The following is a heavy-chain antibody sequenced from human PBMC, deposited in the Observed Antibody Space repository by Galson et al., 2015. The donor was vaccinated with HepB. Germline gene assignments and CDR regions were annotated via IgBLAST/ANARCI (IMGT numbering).Heavy chain of an antibody. CDR3: AKESCTSTSCYAERVARVYYFDY. Sequence: SLRLSCAASGFTFSNYAMSWVRQAPGKGLEWVSSIGIIGTYTYYADSVKGRFSISRDNFKNMLFLQMNSLGAEDTAVYFCAKESCTSTSCYAERVARVYYFDYWGQGALVTVSS. V-gene: IGHV3-23*01. J-gene: IGHJ4*02. D-gene: IGHD2-2*01. CDR1: GFTFSNYA. CDR2: IGIIGTYT.